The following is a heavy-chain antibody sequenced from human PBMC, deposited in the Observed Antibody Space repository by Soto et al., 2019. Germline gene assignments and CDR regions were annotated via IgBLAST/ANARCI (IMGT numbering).Heavy chain of an antibody. D-gene: IGHD3-9*01. Sequence: VQLQQWGAGLLKPSETLSLTCAVYGGSFSGYYWSWIRQPPGKGLEWIGEINHSGSTNYNPSLKSRVTISVDTSKNQFSLKLSSVTAADTAVYYCAEFDGAGENWFDTWGQGTLVTVSS. CDR1: GGSFSGYY. J-gene: IGHJ5*02. V-gene: IGHV4-34*01. CDR2: INHSGST. CDR3: AEFDGAGENWFDT.